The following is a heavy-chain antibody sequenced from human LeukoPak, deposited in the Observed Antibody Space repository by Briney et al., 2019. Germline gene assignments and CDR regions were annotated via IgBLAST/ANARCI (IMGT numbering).Heavy chain of an antibody. Sequence: GGSLSLSCAPPGFTFSSYAMSWVRQAPGKGLEWVPGFSCSGGSTYYAESVKGRFTISRDNSKNTLYLQMNSLRAEDTAVYYCAKDLRGPAALLGYWGQGTLVTVSS. CDR1: GFTFSSYA. J-gene: IGHJ4*02. CDR2: FSCSGGST. V-gene: IGHV3-23*01. CDR3: AKDLRGPAALLGY. D-gene: IGHD2-2*01.